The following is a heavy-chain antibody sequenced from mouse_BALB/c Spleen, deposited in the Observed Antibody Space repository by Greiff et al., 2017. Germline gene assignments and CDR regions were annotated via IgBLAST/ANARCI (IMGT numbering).Heavy chain of an antibody. CDR1: GYTFTDYN. CDR3: ARDDYGGYWYFDV. V-gene: IGHV1-18*01. J-gene: IGHJ1*01. CDR2: INPNNGGT. Sequence: EVKVVESGPELVKPGASVKIPCKASGYTFTDYNMDWVKQSHGKSLEWIGDINPNNGGTIYNQKFKGKATLTVDKSSSTAYMELRSLTSEDTAVYYCARDDYGGYWYFDVWGAGTTVTVSS. D-gene: IGHD2-4*01.